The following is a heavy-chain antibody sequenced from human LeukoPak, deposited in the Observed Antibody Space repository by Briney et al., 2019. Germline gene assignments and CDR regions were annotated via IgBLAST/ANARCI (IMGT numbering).Heavy chain of an antibody. D-gene: IGHD4-23*01. CDR1: GFIFSSYG. J-gene: IGHJ4*02. CDR3: ARQTTLATDF. V-gene: IGHV3-33*08. Sequence: GGSLRLSCAASGFIFSSYGMHWVRQAPGKGLEWVALIWYDGTNKYYANSVKGRFTISRDNSNNTLFLQMSSLRVEDTAIYYCARQTTLATDFWGQGTLVTVSS. CDR2: IWYDGTNK.